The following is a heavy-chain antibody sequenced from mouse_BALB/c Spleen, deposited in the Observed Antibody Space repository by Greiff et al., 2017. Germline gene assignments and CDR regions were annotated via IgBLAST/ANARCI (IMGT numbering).Heavy chain of an antibody. J-gene: IGHJ4*01. D-gene: IGHD2-3*01. V-gene: IGHV7-3*02. CDR1: GFTFTDYY. CDR2: IRNKANGYTT. Sequence: DVMLVESGGGLVQPGGSLRLSCATSGFTFTDYYMSWVRQPPGKALEWLGFIRNKANGYTTEYSASVKGRFTISRDNSQSILYLQMNTLRAEDSATYYCARDCYDGYYYYAMDYWGQGTSVTVSS. CDR3: ARDCYDGYYYYAMDY.